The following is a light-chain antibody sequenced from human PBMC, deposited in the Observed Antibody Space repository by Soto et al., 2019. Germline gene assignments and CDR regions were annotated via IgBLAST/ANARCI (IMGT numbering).Light chain of an antibody. Sequence: IRLTQSQSSFSASTGKRVTITCRASQSISSWLAWYQQKPGKAPKLXXXDXXSLERGAPSRFSGSGSGTEFTLTISSLQPDDFATYYCQQYNSYSRTFGQGTKVDIK. CDR2: DXX. CDR1: QSISSW. CDR3: QQYNSYSRT. V-gene: IGKV1-5*01. J-gene: IGKJ1*01.